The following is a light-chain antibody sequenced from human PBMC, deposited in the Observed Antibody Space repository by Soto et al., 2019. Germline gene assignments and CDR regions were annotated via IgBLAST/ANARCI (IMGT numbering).Light chain of an antibody. Sequence: DIQMTQSPSSLSASVVDIAAITCRASQSIRTYLTWYHQKPGQAPKLVISATSNLQSGVPSRFSGSGSGTDFTLTISSLQPEDFATYYCQQYDIYSGTFGQGTKVDIK. J-gene: IGKJ1*01. CDR1: QSIRTY. V-gene: IGKV1-39*01. CDR3: QQYDIYSGT. CDR2: ATS.